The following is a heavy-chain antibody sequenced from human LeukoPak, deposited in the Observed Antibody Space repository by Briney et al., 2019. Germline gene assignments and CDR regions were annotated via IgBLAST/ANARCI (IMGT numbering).Heavy chain of an antibody. J-gene: IGHJ4*02. CDR2: MNPNTGNT. CDR1: GYTFTSND. Sequence: ASVKVSCKASGYTFTSNDINWVRRATGQGLEWMGWMNPNTGNTGYAQKFQGRVSITRNTAISTAYMELSSLTSEDTAVYYCARTYCTGGSCYGFDDWGQGPLVTVSA. V-gene: IGHV1-8*01. D-gene: IGHD2-15*01. CDR3: ARTYCTGGSCYGFDD.